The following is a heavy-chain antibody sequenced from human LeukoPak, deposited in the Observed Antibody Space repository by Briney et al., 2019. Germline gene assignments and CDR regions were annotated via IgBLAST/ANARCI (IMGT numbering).Heavy chain of an antibody. J-gene: IGHJ5*02. CDR2: INPDSGAT. V-gene: IGHV1-2*02. CDR1: GYTFTRYY. CDR3: ARVTSSGYWFDP. Sequence: ASVRVSCKTSGYTFTRYYIHWVRQAPGEGLEWMGWINPDSGATNYAQKFQGSVTMTRETSINTAYMDLTRLRSDDTAVYYCARVTSSGYWFDPWGQGTLVTVSS. D-gene: IGHD3-22*01.